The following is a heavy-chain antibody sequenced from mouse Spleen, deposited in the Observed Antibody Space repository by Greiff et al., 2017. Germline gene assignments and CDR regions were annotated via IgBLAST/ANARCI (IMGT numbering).Heavy chain of an antibody. J-gene: IGHJ1*01. CDR3: ARGGLRHWYFDV. CDR2: IHPNSGST. D-gene: IGHD2-2*01. V-gene: IGHV1-64*01. CDR1: GYTFTSYW. Sequence: VQLQQPGAELVKPGASVKLSCKASGYTFTSYWMHWVKQRPGQGLEWIGMIHPNSGSTNYNEKFKSKATLTVDKSSSTAYMQLSSLTSEDSAVYYCARGGLRHWYFDVWGAGTTVTVSS.